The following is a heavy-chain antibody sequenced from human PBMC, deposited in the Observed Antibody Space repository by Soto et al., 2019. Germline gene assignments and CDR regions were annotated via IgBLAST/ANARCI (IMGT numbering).Heavy chain of an antibody. Sequence: QITLKESGPTLVKPTQTLTLTCTFSGFSLNTSGVGVCWVRQPPGKALEWLALIYGNDDQRYTLLLKNSLTITEDTARDQVVLTLTPVDAVDTATYYCAHANNWDYRTPYYFDYWGQGTLVTVS. D-gene: IGHD1-7*01. CDR1: GFSLNTSGVG. J-gene: IGHJ4*02. V-gene: IGHV2-5*01. CDR3: AHANNWDYRTPYYFDY. CDR2: IYGNDDQ.